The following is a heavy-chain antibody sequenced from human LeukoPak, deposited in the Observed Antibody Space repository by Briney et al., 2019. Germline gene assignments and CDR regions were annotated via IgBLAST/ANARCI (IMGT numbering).Heavy chain of an antibody. J-gene: IGHJ4*02. CDR2: IYYRGNT. CDR3: ARAGNNWSFDY. CDR1: GDSVSIYY. Sequence: SETLSLSCTVSGDSVSIYYWSWIRQPPGKGLEWIGYIYYRGNTNYNPSLKSRVTMAVDTSKNQFSLKVSSVTAADTAVYYCARAGNNWSFDYWGQGTLVTVSS. V-gene: IGHV4-59*02. D-gene: IGHD1-1*01.